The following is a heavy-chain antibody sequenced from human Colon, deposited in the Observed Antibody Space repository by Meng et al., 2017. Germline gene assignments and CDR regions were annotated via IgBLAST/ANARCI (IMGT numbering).Heavy chain of an antibody. CDR1: GGSITTNSY. Sequence: QVTLRGSGPGLVKPSGTLSLTCAVSGGSITTNSYWSWVRQSPEKGLEWIGQIDHRGDPYYNPSLKCRVTMSVDRSKSQVSLQLTSVTAADTAVYYCARHGGYYQDYWGQGTLVTVSS. J-gene: IGHJ4*02. CDR3: ARHGGYYQDY. CDR2: IDHRGDP. D-gene: IGHD4-23*01. V-gene: IGHV4-4*02.